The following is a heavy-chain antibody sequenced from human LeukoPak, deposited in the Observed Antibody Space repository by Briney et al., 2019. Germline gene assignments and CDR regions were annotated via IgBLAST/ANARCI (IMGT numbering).Heavy chain of an antibody. CDR1: GFPFSSYA. Sequence: PGGSLRLSCAASGFPFSSYAMHGVRQAPGKGLEYVSAISRNGGSTYYANSVKGRCTISRDNSKNTLYLQMGSLRAEDTAVYYCARGGEMATQLFFYLDYWGQGTLVTVSS. J-gene: IGHJ4*02. D-gene: IGHD5-24*01. V-gene: IGHV3-64*01. CDR2: ISRNGGST. CDR3: ARGGEMATQLFFYLDY.